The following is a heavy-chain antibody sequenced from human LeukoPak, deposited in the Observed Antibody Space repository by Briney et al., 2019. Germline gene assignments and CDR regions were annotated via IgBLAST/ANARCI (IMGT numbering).Heavy chain of an antibody. D-gene: IGHD3-16*02. CDR1: GGSVSDYY. CDR2: IYYTGST. Sequence: SETLSLTCTVSGGSVSDYYWSWIRQSPGKGLEWIGYIYYTGSTSYNPSLRSRVTMSVDTSKNQFSLKLSSVTAADTAVYYCARSAVWGSYRPNWDFDLWGRGTLVTVSS. J-gene: IGHJ2*01. CDR3: ARSAVWGSYRPNWDFDL. V-gene: IGHV4-59*02.